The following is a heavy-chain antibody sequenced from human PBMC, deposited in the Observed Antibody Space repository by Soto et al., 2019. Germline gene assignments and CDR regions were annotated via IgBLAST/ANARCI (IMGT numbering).Heavy chain of an antibody. D-gene: IGHD2-2*01. V-gene: IGHV5-10-1*01. J-gene: IGHJ4*02. CDR1: GYSFTSYW. Sequence: EVQLVQSGAEVKKPGESLRISCKGSGYSFTSYWISWVRQMPGKGLEWMGRIDPSDSYTNYSPSFQGHVTISADKSISTAYRQWSSLQASDTAMYYCARPPTQLPAFDYWGQGSLVTFSS. CDR2: IDPSDSYT. CDR3: ARPPTQLPAFDY.